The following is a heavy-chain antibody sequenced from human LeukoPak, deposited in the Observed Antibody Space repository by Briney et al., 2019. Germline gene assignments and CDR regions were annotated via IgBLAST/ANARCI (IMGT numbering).Heavy chain of an antibody. J-gene: IGHJ4*02. CDR3: ARGGEWLDPERTPVDY. CDR2: ISYDGTEK. V-gene: IGHV3-30-3*01. CDR1: GLSFSSYA. Sequence: QPGGSLRLSCAASGLSFSSYAMHWVRQAPGKGLEWVAVISYDGTEKYYGDPVKGRFTISRDNSKNTLYLQMNSLRAEDTALYYCARGGEWLDPERTPVDYWGQGTLVTVSS. D-gene: IGHD6-19*01.